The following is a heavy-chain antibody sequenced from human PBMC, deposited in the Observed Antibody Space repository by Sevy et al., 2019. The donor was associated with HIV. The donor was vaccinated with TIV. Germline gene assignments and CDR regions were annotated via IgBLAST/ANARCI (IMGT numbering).Heavy chain of an antibody. V-gene: IGHV3-30*04. J-gene: IGHJ4*02. CDR1: GFTFPIYS. Sequence: GGSLRLSCVASGFTFPIYSVLWVRQAPGKGLEWLTLISYDGNYKYYADSVKGRFTISRDNSNNLLYLQMCSLRVEDTALYFWARVAVEYCTNDCYHRFDHWGLGTLVTVSS. D-gene: IGHD2-8*01. CDR3: ARVAVEYCTNDCYHRFDH. CDR2: ISYDGNYK.